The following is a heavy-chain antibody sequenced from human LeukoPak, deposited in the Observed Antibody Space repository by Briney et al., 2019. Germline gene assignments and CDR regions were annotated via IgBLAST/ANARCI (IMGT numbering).Heavy chain of an antibody. CDR3: ARESPYCSGGSCYTAVYYYYGMDV. V-gene: IGHV3-30-3*01. CDR2: ISYDGSNK. CDR1: GFTFSSYA. J-gene: IGHJ6*02. D-gene: IGHD2-15*01. Sequence: GGSLRLSCAASGFTFSSYAMHWVRQDPGKGLEWVAVISYDGSNKYYADSVKGRFTISRDNSKNTLYLQMNSLGAEDTAVYYCARESPYCSGGSCYTAVYYYYGMDVWGQGTTVTVSS.